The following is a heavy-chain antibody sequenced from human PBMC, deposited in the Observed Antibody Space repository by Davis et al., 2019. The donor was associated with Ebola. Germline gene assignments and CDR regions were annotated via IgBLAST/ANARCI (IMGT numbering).Heavy chain of an antibody. V-gene: IGHV1-69*13. D-gene: IGHD3-10*01. J-gene: IGHJ5*02. CDR3: ARGTYYYGSGSSGWFDP. CDR1: GGTFSSYA. CDR2: IIPIFGTA. Sequence: AASVKVSCKASGGTFSSYAISWVRQAPGQGLEWMGGIIPIFGTANYAQKFQGRVTITADESTSTVYMELSSLRSEDTAVYYCARGTYYYGSGSSGWFDPWGQGTLVTVSS.